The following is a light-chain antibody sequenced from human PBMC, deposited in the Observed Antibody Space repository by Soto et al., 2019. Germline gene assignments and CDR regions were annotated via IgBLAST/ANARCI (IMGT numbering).Light chain of an antibody. CDR1: SSDVGGYNY. V-gene: IGLV2-8*01. J-gene: IGLJ1*01. Sequence: QSALTQPPSASGSPGQSVTISCTGTSSDVGGYNYVSWCQQHPGKAPKLMIYEVSKRPSGVPDRFSGSKSGNTASLTVSGLQAEDEANYYCSSFKGTNSFVFGTGTKVTVL. CDR3: SSFKGTNSFV. CDR2: EVS.